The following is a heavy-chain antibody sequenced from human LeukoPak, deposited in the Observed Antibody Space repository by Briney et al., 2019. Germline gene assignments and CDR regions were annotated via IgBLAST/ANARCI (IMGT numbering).Heavy chain of an antibody. CDR1: GGTFSSYA. V-gene: IGHV1-69*05. CDR2: IIPIFGTA. D-gene: IGHD7-27*01. CDR3: ARAPRSWGFDY. J-gene: IGHJ4*02. Sequence: SVKVSCKASGGTFSSYAINWVRQAPGQGLEWMGGIIPIFGTANYAQKFQGRVTMTRSASINTAYMELSNLRSEDTAVYYCARAPRSWGFDYWGQGTLVTVSS.